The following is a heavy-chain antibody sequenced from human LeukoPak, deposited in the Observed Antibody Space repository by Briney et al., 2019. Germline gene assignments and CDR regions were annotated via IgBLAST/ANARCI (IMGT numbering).Heavy chain of an antibody. D-gene: IGHD1-26*01. CDR3: VRRFSGSYYYGH. CDR1: GFTLSGSA. J-gene: IGHJ4*02. CDR2: IRTKASHYAT. Sequence: GXSLRLSCAASGFTLSGSAMQWGRQARGKGVEGGGRIRTKASHYATAYGAAVQCRFLISREDSKNMAFLQMNGLKTEDTAVYYCVRRFSGSYYYGHWGQGTLVTVSS. V-gene: IGHV3-73*01.